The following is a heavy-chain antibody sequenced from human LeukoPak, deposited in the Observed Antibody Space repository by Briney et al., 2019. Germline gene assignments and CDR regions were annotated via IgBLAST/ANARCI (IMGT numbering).Heavy chain of an antibody. CDR1: GYTFTGYY. CDR2: INPNSGGT. J-gene: IGHJ4*02. V-gene: IGHV1-2*02. Sequence: ASVKVSCKASGYTFTGYYMHWVRQAPGQGLEWMGWINPNSGGTNYAQKFQGRVTMTRDTSISTAYMELSRLRSDDTAVYYCARDKKYYDLFDYWGQGTLVTASS. CDR3: ARDKKYYDLFDY. D-gene: IGHD3-3*01.